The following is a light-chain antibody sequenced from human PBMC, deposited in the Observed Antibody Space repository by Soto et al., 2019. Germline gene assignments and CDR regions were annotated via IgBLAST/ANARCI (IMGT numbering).Light chain of an antibody. CDR2: AAS. V-gene: IGKV1-39*01. CDR3: QQSYNIPRAT. CDR1: QSISIY. J-gene: IGKJ1*01. Sequence: DIQMTQSPSSLSASVGDRVTITCRASQSISIYLNWYQQKLGKAPKVLIYAASSLQSGVPPRFSGSGSGTDFTLTISSLQPEDFATYYCQQSYNIPRATFGQGTKVEIK.